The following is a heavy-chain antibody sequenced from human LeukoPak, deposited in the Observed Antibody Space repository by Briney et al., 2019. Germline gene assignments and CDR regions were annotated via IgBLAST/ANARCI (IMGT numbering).Heavy chain of an antibody. CDR3: ARVLYCSGGSCYPWYYYYYGMDV. J-gene: IGHJ6*02. D-gene: IGHD2-15*01. V-gene: IGHV4-34*01. CDR1: GGSFSGYY. Sequence: SETLSLTCAVYGGSFSGYYWSWIRQPPGKGLEWIGEINHSGSTNYNPSLKSRVTISVDTSKNQFSLKLSSVTAADTAVYYCARVLYCSGGSCYPWYYYYYGMDVRGQGTTVTVSS. CDR2: INHSGST.